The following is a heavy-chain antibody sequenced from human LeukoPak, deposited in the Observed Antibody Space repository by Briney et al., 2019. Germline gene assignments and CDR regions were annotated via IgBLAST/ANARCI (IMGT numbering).Heavy chain of an antibody. J-gene: IGHJ3*02. CDR3: ARDREYGSGSPDAFDI. CDR2: INPSGGST. V-gene: IGHV1-46*01. Sequence: ASVKVSCKPSGYTFTNYYMHWVRQAPGLGLEWMGIINPSGGSTSYAQKFQGRVTMTRDTSTSTVYMELTSLRSEDTAVYYCARDREYGSGSPDAFDIWGQGTMVTVSS. D-gene: IGHD3-10*01. CDR1: GYTFTNYY.